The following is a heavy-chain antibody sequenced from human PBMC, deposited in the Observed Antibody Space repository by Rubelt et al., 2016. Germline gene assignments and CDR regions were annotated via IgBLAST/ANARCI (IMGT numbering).Heavy chain of an antibody. D-gene: IGHD6-13*01. J-gene: IGHJ6*02. V-gene: IGHV4-34*01. CDR1: GGSFSGYY. CDR2: INHSGST. Sequence: QVQLQQWGAGLLKPSETLSLTCAVYGGSFSGYYWSWIRQPPGKGLEWIGEINHSGSTNYNPSLKSRVTISVDPSKSQFSLKLGSVTAADTAVYYCARGRRGSSSWLGRDYYGMDVWGQGTTVTVSS. CDR3: ARGRRGSSSWLGRDYYGMDV.